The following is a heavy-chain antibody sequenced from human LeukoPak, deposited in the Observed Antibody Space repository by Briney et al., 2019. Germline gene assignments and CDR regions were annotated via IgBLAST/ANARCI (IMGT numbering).Heavy chain of an antibody. J-gene: IGHJ4*02. CDR1: RFTFSTYT. CDR3: VRGDRRDY. Sequence: GGSLRLSCAASRFTFSTYTMNWVRQAPGKGLQWVSSISDSGGATFYADSLWGRFTISRDNAKNSLYLQMNSLTAEDTAVYYCVRGDRRDYWGQGTLVTVSS. V-gene: IGHV3-21*01. D-gene: IGHD2-21*01. CDR2: ISDSGGAT.